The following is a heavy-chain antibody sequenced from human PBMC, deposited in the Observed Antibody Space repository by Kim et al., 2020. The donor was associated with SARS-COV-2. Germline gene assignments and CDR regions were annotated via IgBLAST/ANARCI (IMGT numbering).Heavy chain of an antibody. Sequence: SQTLSLSCAISVDSVSSNSAAWNWIRQSPSRGLEWLGRTYYRSKWYNDYAVSVTCRITINPDTSKNQFSLQLNSVTPEDTAVYYCARGGIAAAGTIDYWGQGTLLTDSS. CDR2: TYYRSKWYN. CDR1: VDSVSSNSAA. J-gene: IGHJ4*02. D-gene: IGHD6-13*01. CDR3: ARGGIAAAGTIDY. V-gene: IGHV6-1*01.